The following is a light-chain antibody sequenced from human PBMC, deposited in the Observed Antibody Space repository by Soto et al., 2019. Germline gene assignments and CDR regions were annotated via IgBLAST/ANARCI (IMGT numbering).Light chain of an antibody. CDR2: DAS. J-gene: IGKJ2*01. CDR1: QNINEW. Sequence: DIQMTQSPSTLSASVGDRIVITCRASQNINEWLAWYQQKPGKAPTLLISDASNLESGVPSRFSGSGSGTEFTLTINSLQPDDFATYFCQHYSTYPYTFGQGTKLEMK. CDR3: QHYSTYPYT. V-gene: IGKV1-5*01.